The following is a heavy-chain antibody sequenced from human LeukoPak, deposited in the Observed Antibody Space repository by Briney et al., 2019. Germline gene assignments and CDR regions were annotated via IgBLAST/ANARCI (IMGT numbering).Heavy chain of an antibody. Sequence: TGGSLRLSCAASGFTFSSAWMSWVRQAPGQGPEWLGRIKTKTDGGTTDYAAPVKGRFTISRDDSKDTLYLQMNSLKSDDTAVYYCANIFGGNSHRSDYWGQGTLVTVSS. CDR3: ANIFGGNSHRSDY. D-gene: IGHD4-23*01. J-gene: IGHJ4*02. CDR2: IKTKTDGGTT. CDR1: GFTFSSAW. V-gene: IGHV3-15*01.